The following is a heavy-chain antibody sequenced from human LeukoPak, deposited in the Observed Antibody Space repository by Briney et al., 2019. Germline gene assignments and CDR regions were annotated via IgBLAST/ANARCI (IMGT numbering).Heavy chain of an antibody. D-gene: IGHD5-24*01. CDR2: IFYSGST. CDR3: VTLDGYNWVDY. V-gene: IGHV4-39*01. CDR1: GGSINGNSYF. J-gene: IGHJ4*02. Sequence: SETLSLTCTVSGGSINGNSYFWGWIRQPPGKGLEWIGNIFYSGSTKYSSSLKSRVTISVDTSKNQFSLKMTSVTAADTAVYYCVTLDGYNWVDYWGQGILVTVSS.